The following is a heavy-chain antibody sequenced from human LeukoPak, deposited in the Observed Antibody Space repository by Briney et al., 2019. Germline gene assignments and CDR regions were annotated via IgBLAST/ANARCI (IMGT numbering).Heavy chain of an antibody. CDR2: IVVGSGNT. Sequence: SVKVSCKASGFTFTSSAVQWVRQARGQRLEWIGWIVVGSGNTNYAQKFQERVTITRDMSTSTAYMELSSLRSEDTAVYYCAAGRDSSSWYFAFDIWGQGTMVTVSS. J-gene: IGHJ3*02. D-gene: IGHD6-13*01. CDR1: GFTFTSSA. CDR3: AAGRDSSSWYFAFDI. V-gene: IGHV1-58*01.